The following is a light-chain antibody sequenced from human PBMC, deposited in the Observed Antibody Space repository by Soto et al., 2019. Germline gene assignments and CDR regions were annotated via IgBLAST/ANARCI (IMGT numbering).Light chain of an antibody. CDR3: QVWDSSGDHVI. J-gene: IGLJ2*01. Sequence: SYELTQPPSVSVAPGQTASITCGGNVIGSISVHWYQQKPGQAPVLVVFDDSDRPSGIPERFSGSNSRNTATLTISRVEAGDEADYYCQVWDSSGDHVIFGGGTKLTVL. CDR1: VIGSIS. CDR2: DDS. V-gene: IGLV3-21*02.